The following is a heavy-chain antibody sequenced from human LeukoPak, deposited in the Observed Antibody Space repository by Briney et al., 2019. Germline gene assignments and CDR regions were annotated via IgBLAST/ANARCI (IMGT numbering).Heavy chain of an antibody. CDR3: VRDWDHFDFDS. Sequence: PGGSLRLSCAASGFTFSNYWMHWVRQAPGKGLVWVSRINSDGSSTSYADSVKGRFTISRDNAKNTLFLQINSLRAEDTAVYYCVRDWDHFDFDSWGQGTLVTVSS. CDR1: GFTFSNYW. D-gene: IGHD3-9*01. V-gene: IGHV3-74*01. CDR2: INSDGSST. J-gene: IGHJ5*01.